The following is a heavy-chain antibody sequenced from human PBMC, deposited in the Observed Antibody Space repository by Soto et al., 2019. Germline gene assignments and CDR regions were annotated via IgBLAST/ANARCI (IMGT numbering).Heavy chain of an antibody. CDR1: GFTFDNYA. Sequence: GGSLRLSCAASGFTFDNYAMSWVRQAPGKGLEWVSAISGRGGSTYYADSVKGRFTISRDNSKNTLFLQINSLRVEDTAVYYCARGSLATAGNWFVPWGQGTLVTVSS. J-gene: IGHJ5*02. CDR2: ISGRGGST. V-gene: IGHV3-23*01. CDR3: ARGSLATAGNWFVP. D-gene: IGHD6-13*01.